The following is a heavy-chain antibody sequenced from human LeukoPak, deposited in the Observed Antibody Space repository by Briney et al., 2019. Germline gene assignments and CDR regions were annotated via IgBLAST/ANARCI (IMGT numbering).Heavy chain of an antibody. V-gene: IGHV4-38-2*02. CDR1: GYSIRSDYY. D-gene: IGHD3-10*01. CDR2: IYHSGST. Sequence: SETLSLTCTVSGYSIRSDYYWGWIRQPPGKGLEWIGSIYHSGSTYYNPSLKSRVTISVDTSKNQFSLKLSSVTAADTAVYYCARDNGDYFDYWGQGTLVTVSS. CDR3: ARDNGDYFDY. J-gene: IGHJ4*02.